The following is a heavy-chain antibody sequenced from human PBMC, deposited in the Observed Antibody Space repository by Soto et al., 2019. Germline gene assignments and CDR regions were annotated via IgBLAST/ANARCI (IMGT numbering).Heavy chain of an antibody. CDR3: ARGGIQRGRAQDY. D-gene: IGHD5-18*01. CDR1: GFPFSIYA. Sequence: GGSLRLSCAASGFPFSIYAMHLVRQAPGKGLEYVSAISSNGGSTYYADSVKGRFTISRDNSKNTLYLQMGSLRAEDMAVYYCARGGIQRGRAQDYWGQGTLVTVSS. CDR2: ISSNGGST. J-gene: IGHJ4*02. V-gene: IGHV3-64*02.